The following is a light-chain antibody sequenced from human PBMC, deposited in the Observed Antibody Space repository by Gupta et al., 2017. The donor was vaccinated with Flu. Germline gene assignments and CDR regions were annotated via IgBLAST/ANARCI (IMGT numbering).Light chain of an antibody. J-gene: IGKJ3*01. CDR3: QKRSNWPPFT. CDR1: QSINNY. V-gene: IGKV3-11*01. CDR2: DAS. Sequence: EIVLTQSPATLSLFPGERATLSCRASQSINNYLAWYQHKPGQAPRLLIYDASNRATGTPARFSGSGSGTDLTLTISSREPEDFAVYYCQKRSNWPPFTFGQGTKLNI.